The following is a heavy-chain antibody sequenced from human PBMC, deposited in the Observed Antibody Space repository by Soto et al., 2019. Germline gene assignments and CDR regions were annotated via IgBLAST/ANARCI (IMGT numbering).Heavy chain of an antibody. V-gene: IGHV1-69*02. Sequence: QVQLVQSGAEVKKPGSSVKVSCKASGGTFSSYTISWVRQAPGQGLEWMGRIIPILGIANYAQKFQGRVTITADKSTSTAYMELSSLRSEDTAMYYCASPLGYCSSTSCPRRYYYGMDVWGQGTTVTVSS. CDR2: IIPILGIA. CDR3: ASPLGYCSSTSCPRRYYYGMDV. D-gene: IGHD2-2*01. CDR1: GGTFSSYT. J-gene: IGHJ6*02.